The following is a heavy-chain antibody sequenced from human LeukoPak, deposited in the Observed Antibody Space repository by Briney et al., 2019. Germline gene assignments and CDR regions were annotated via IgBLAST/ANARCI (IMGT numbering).Heavy chain of an antibody. CDR3: ARGRFIVVVPAAVAGDYYYYYMDV. V-gene: IGHV1-69*13. D-gene: IGHD2-2*01. Sequence: SVKVSCKASGGTLSSYAISWVRQAPGQGLEWMGGIIPIFGTANYAQKFQGRVTITADESTSTAYMELSSLRSEDTAVYYCARGRFIVVVPAAVAGDYYYYYMDVWGKGTTVTVSS. CDR1: GGTLSSYA. CDR2: IIPIFGTA. J-gene: IGHJ6*03.